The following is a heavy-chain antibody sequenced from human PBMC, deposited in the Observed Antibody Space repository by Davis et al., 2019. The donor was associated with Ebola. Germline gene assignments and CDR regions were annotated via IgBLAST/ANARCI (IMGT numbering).Heavy chain of an antibody. CDR3: AKDREYYYDSSGYFGY. Sequence: GESLKISCAASGFTFSSYGMHWVRQAPGKGLEWVAFIRYDGSNKYYADSVKGRFTISRDNSKNTLYLQMNRLRAEDTAVYYCAKDREYYYDSSGYFGYWGQGTLVTVSS. CDR2: IRYDGSNK. V-gene: IGHV3-30*02. J-gene: IGHJ4*02. D-gene: IGHD3-22*01. CDR1: GFTFSSYG.